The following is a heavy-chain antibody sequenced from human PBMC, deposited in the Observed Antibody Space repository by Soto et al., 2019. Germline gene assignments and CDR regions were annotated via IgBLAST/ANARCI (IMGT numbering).Heavy chain of an antibody. V-gene: IGHV1-18*04. CDR3: ARDRADYDFWSGYISDYYYGMDV. CDR2: ISAYNGNT. Sequence: ASVKVSCKASGYTFTSYGISWVRQAPGQGLEWMGWISAYNGNTNYAQKLQGRVTMTTDTSTSTAYMELRSLRSDDTAVYYCARDRADYDFWSGYISDYYYGMDVWGQGTTVTVSS. J-gene: IGHJ6*02. CDR1: GYTFTSYG. D-gene: IGHD3-3*01.